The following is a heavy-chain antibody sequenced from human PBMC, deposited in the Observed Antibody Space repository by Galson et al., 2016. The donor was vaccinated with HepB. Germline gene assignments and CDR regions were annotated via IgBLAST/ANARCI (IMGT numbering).Heavy chain of an antibody. Sequence: SLRLSCAASGSTFSSYAMNWVRQAPGKGLEWVSAILNSGASTSYADSVKGRFTISRDNSKNTVYLQMNNLRAEDTAVYYCAKCLWVRGVYPFDPWGQGTLVTVSS. CDR2: ILNSGAST. CDR3: AKCLWVRGVYPFDP. V-gene: IGHV3-23*01. CDR1: GSTFSSYA. J-gene: IGHJ5*02. D-gene: IGHD3-10*01.